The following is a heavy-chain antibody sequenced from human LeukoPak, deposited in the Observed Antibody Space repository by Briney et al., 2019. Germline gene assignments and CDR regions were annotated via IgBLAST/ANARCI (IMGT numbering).Heavy chain of an antibody. Sequence: PSETLSLTCTVSGGSISSYYWSWIRQPAGKGLEWIGRIYTSGSTNYNPSLKSRVTISVDTSKNQFSLKLSSVTAADTAVYYCARGGPEVTMVRGVIITVAGAFDIWGQGTMVTVSS. CDR2: IYTSGST. CDR1: GGSISSYY. J-gene: IGHJ3*02. V-gene: IGHV4-4*07. CDR3: ARGGPEVTMVRGVIITVAGAFDI. D-gene: IGHD3-10*01.